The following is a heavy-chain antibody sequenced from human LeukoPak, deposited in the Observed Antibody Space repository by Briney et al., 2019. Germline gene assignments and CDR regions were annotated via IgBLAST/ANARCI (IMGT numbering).Heavy chain of an antibody. CDR3: AKDGCAGDCFDY. CDR1: GFTFSGYA. V-gene: IGHV3-30*18. D-gene: IGHD2-21*02. CDR2: VSYDGDNK. Sequence: GGSLRLSCETSGFTFSGYALHWVRQAPGKGLEWVAVVSYDGDNKYYADSAKGRFTISRDDSTNTLYLQMSSLRPEDTATYYCAKDGCAGDCFDYWGPGTLVAVSS. J-gene: IGHJ4*02.